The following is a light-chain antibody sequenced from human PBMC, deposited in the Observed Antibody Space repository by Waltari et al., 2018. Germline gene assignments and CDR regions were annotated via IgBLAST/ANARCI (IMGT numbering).Light chain of an antibody. CDR1: AMPTHF. J-gene: IGLJ3*02. Sequence: SSELTQPPSVSVSPAPTARITCSGDAMPTHFASWYQQKPGQPPTLMIYKDSESPSGIPERFSGSSSATIVALTISGVQAEDEADYYCQSAYTSGSRWVFGGGTKLTVL. V-gene: IGLV3-25*03. CDR3: QSAYTSGSRWV. CDR2: KDS.